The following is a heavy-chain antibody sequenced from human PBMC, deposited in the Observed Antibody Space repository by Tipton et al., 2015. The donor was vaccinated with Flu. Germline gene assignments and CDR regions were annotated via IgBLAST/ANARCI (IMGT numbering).Heavy chain of an antibody. Sequence: LRLSCTVSAYSISSAHYWAWIRQPPGKGLEWIGYIYYSGSTNYNPSLKSRVTISVDTSKNQFSLKLSSVTAADTAVYYCARGIAAAATGWLDPWGQGTLVTVSS. D-gene: IGHD6-13*01. CDR3: ARGIAAAATGWLDP. V-gene: IGHV4-59*11. J-gene: IGHJ5*02. CDR2: IYYSGST. CDR1: AYSISSAHY.